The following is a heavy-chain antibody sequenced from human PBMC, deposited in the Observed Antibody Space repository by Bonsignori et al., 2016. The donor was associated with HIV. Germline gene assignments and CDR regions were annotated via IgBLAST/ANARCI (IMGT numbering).Heavy chain of an antibody. CDR2: IYHSGST. CDR3: ARQPDYYGSGSYYNEGLGYFDY. V-gene: IGHV4-38-2*01. CDR1: GYSISSGYY. Sequence: SETLSLTCAVSGYSISSGYYWGWIRQPPGKGLEWIGSIYHSGSTYYNPSLKSRVTISVDTSKNQFSLKLSSVTAADTAVYYCARQPDYYGSGSYYNEGLGYFDYWGQGTLVTVSS. J-gene: IGHJ4*02. D-gene: IGHD3-10*01.